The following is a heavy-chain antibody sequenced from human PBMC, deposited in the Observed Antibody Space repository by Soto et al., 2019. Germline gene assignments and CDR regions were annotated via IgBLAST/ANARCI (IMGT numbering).Heavy chain of an antibody. CDR1: GFTFSSYA. V-gene: IGHV3-30-3*01. D-gene: IGHD3-16*01. CDR2: ISYDGSNK. J-gene: IGHJ4*02. Sequence: SLRLSCAASGFTFSSYAMHWVRQAPGKGLEWVAVISYDGSNKYYADSVKGRFTISRDNSKNTLYLQMNSLRAEDTAMYHCARAYEGDYFDYWGQGT. CDR3: ARAYEGDYFDY.